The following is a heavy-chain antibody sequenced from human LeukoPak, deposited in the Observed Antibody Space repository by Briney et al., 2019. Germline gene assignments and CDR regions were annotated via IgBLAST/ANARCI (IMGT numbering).Heavy chain of an antibody. Sequence: ASVKVSCKASGYTFTSYGISRVRQAPGQGLEWMGWISAYNGNTNYAQKLQGRVTMTTDTSTSTAYMELRSLRSDDTAVYYCAREEYSSSWYVGPRYYYGMDVWGQGTTVTVSS. CDR3: AREEYSSSWYVGPRYYYGMDV. V-gene: IGHV1-18*01. CDR1: GYTFTSYG. CDR2: ISAYNGNT. J-gene: IGHJ6*02. D-gene: IGHD6-13*01.